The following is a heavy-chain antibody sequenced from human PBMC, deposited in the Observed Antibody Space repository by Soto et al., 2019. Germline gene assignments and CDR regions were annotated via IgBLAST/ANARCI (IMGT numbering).Heavy chain of an antibody. D-gene: IGHD7-27*01. Sequence: SETLSLICTVSGGSISSYYWSWIRQPPGKGLEWIGYIYYSGSTNYNPSLKSRVTISVDTSKNQFSLKLSSVTAADTAVYYCARRAKLGWFDPWGQGTLVTVSS. CDR2: IYYSGST. CDR1: GGSISSYY. CDR3: ARRAKLGWFDP. V-gene: IGHV4-59*08. J-gene: IGHJ5*02.